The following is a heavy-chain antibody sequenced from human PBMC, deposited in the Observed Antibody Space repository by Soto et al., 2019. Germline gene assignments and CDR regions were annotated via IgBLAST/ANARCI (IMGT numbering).Heavy chain of an antibody. J-gene: IGHJ1*01. V-gene: IGHV3-74*01. Sequence: EVQLVESGGGLVQPGGSLRLSCAASGFTFSSYWMHWVRQAPGKGLVWVSSISTDASSTSYADPVKGRFTISRDNAKNTLYLQMNSVRAEAPAVYYCARLPNKSPQNWGQGTLVIVSP. CDR2: ISTDASST. CDR3: ARLPNKSPQN. CDR1: GFTFSSYW.